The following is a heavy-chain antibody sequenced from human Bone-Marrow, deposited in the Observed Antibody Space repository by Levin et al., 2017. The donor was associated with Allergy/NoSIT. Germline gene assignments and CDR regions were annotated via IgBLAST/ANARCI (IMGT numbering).Heavy chain of an antibody. V-gene: IGHV3-33*01. D-gene: IGHD2-15*01. CDR2: IWYDGSNK. CDR1: GFTFSSYG. J-gene: IGHJ3*02. Sequence: LSLTCAASGFTFSSYGMHWVRQAPGKGLEWVAVIWYDGSNKYYADSVKGRFTISRDNSKNTLYLQMNSLRAEDTAVYYCARDIGYCSGGSCSPDAFDIWGQGTMVTVSS. CDR3: ARDIGYCSGGSCSPDAFDI.